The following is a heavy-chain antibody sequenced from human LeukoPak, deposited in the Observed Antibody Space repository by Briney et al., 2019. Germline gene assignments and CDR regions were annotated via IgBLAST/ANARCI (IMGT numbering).Heavy chain of an antibody. CDR2: ISSSSSYI. CDR1: GYTFSSYS. V-gene: IGHV3-21*01. J-gene: IGHJ3*02. Sequence: GGSLRLSCAASGYTFSSYSMNWVRQAPGKGLEWVSSISSSSSYIYYADSVKGRFTISRDNAMNSLYLQMNSLRAEDTAVYYCASLRFGESYDAFDIWGQGTMVTVSS. CDR3: ASLRFGESYDAFDI. D-gene: IGHD3-10*01.